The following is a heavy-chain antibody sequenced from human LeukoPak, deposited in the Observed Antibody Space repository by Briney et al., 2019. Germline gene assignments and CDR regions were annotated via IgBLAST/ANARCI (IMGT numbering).Heavy chain of an antibody. V-gene: IGHV3-21*01. Sequence: GGSLRLSCAASGFTFSSYSMNWVRQAPGKGLEWVSSISSSSSYICYADSVKGRFTISRDNAKNSLYLQMNSLRAEDTAVYYCARVLEWSYWYFDLWGRGTLVTVSS. J-gene: IGHJ2*01. D-gene: IGHD3-3*01. CDR1: GFTFSSYS. CDR3: ARVLEWSYWYFDL. CDR2: ISSSSSYI.